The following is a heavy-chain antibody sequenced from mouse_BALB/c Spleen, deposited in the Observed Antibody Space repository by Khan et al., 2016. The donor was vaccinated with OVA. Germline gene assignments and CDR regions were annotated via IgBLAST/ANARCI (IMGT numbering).Heavy chain of an antibody. CDR1: GFTFSSYA. V-gene: IGHV5-6-5*01. CDR3: ASPLYYYGSSYVDY. J-gene: IGHJ2*01. Sequence: HLVESGGGLVKPGGSLKLSCAASGFTFSSYAMSWVRQTPEKRLEWVASISSGGSTYYPDSVKGRFTISRDNARNILYLQMSSLRSEDTAMYYCASPLYYYGSSYVDYWGQGTTLTVSS. CDR2: ISSGGST. D-gene: IGHD1-1*01.